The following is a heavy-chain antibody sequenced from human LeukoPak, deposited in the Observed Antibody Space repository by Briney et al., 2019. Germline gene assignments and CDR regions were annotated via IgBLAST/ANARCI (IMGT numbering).Heavy chain of an antibody. V-gene: IGHV4-39*01. Sequence: SETLSLTCTVSGGSISSRSYYWGWIRQPPGKGLEWIGSIYYSGSTYYNPSLKSRVTISVDTSKNQFSLKLSSVTAADTAVYYCARQLQIGAFDIWGQGTMVTVSS. J-gene: IGHJ3*02. CDR3: ARQLQIGAFDI. CDR1: GGSISSRSYY. CDR2: IYYSGST.